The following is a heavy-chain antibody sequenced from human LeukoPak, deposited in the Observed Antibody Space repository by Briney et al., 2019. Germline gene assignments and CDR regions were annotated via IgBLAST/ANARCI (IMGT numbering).Heavy chain of an antibody. CDR3: ARYYDILTGPPYYYYMDV. CDR1: GGSFSGYY. Sequence: PSETLSLTYAVYGGSFSGYYWSWIRQPPGKGLEWIGEINHSGNTYYNPSLKSRVTISADTSKTQFSLKLRSVTAADTAVYYCARYYDILTGPPYYYYMDVWGKGTTVTVSS. D-gene: IGHD3-9*01. CDR2: INHSGNT. V-gene: IGHV4-34*01. J-gene: IGHJ6*03.